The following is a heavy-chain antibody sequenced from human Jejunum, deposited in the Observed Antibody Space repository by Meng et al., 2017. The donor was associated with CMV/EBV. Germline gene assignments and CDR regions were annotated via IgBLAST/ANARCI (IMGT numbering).Heavy chain of an antibody. CDR2: IVFSGTT. Sequence: TASGGSISSYYWSWIRQPPGEGLEWIGNIVFSGTTKYNPSLKSRVTISVDTSKIQFSLNLGSVAPADTAVYYCARGWGTTSPWDYWGQGMLVTVSS. J-gene: IGHJ4*02. V-gene: IGHV4-59*01. D-gene: IGHD3-16*01. CDR1: GGSISSYY. CDR3: ARGWGTTSPWDY.